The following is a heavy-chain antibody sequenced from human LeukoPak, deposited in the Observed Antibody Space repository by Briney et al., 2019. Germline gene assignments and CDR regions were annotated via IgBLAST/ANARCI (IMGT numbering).Heavy chain of an antibody. D-gene: IGHD5/OR15-5a*01. J-gene: IGHJ4*02. CDR2: IWSDGTNR. CDR3: ARDFGSSIYWAFDY. V-gene: IGHV3-33*08. CDR1: GFTFSSYG. Sequence: PAASLRLSCAASGFTFSSYGMHWVRQAPGKGLEWVAVIWSDGTNRNYVDSVKGRFTISRDNSKNTLYLQMNSLRAEDTAVYYCARDFGSSIYWAFDYWGQGTLVT.